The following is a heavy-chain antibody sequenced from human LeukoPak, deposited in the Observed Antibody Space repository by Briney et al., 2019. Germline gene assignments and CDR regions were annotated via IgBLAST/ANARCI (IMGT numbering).Heavy chain of an antibody. V-gene: IGHV3-23*01. CDR3: AREVYGDNYFDY. J-gene: IGHJ4*02. CDR2: ISGSGGSA. Sequence: GGSLRLSCAASGLTVSSSYMGWVRRAPGKGLEWVSAISGSGGSAYYADSVKGRFTISRDNAKNSLYLQMNSLRAEDTAVYYCAREVYGDNYFDYWGQGTLVTVSS. D-gene: IGHD4-17*01. CDR1: GLTVSSSY.